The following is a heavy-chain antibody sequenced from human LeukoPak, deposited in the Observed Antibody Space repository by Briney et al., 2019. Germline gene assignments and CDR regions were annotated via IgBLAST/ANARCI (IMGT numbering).Heavy chain of an antibody. CDR2: IHPGDSDT. CDR3: ARKEAVAGDFDY. V-gene: IGHV5-51*01. Sequence: GESLKISCKGSGYSFTSYWIGWVRQMPGRGLEWMGIIHPGDSDTRYSPSFQGLVTISVDKSISTAYLQWSSLKASDTAMYYCARKEAVAGDFDYWGQGTLVTVSS. J-gene: IGHJ4*02. D-gene: IGHD6-19*01. CDR1: GYSFTSYW.